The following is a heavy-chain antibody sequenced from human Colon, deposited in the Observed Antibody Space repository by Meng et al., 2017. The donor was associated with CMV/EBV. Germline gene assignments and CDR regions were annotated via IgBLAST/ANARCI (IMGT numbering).Heavy chain of an antibody. CDR3: ARLRGCTSTTTSYRLHDAFDI. J-gene: IGHJ3*02. D-gene: IGHD2-2*01. CDR1: GNNFPNVW. V-gene: IGHV5-51*01. CDR2: TFLGESDT. Sequence: GESLKISCKTSGNNFPNVWIAWVRQMPGMGLEWMGITFLGESDTRYSPSFQGHVTISADRALNTAYLQWGSLKASDTAMYYCARLRGCTSTTTSYRLHDAFDIWGQGTVVTVSS.